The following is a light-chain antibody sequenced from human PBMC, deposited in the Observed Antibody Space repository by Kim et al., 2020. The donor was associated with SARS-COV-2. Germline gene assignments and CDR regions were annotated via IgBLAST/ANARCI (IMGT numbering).Light chain of an antibody. CDR1: RLRSYY. CDR3: NSRDSSDNVV. Sequence: VAVGQTVRITCQGDRLRSYYATWYQQKPGQAPIIVIYGKNIRPSGIPDRFSGSSSGNTASLTITGTQAGDEADYYCNSRDSSDNVVFGGGTKLTVL. V-gene: IGLV3-19*01. CDR2: GKN. J-gene: IGLJ2*01.